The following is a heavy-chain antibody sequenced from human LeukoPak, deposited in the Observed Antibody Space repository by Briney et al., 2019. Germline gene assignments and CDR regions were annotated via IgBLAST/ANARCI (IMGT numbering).Heavy chain of an antibody. J-gene: IGHJ4*02. Sequence: PGGSLRLSCAASGFTFSSYAMSWVRQAPGKGLEWVSAISGSGGSTYYADSVKGRFTISRDNSKNTLYLQMNSLKTEDTAVYYCTTGASTEYQLLSQLWALLTPFDYWGQGTLVTVSS. V-gene: IGHV3-23*01. CDR2: ISGSGGST. CDR3: TTGASTEYQLLSQLWALLTPFDY. CDR1: GFTFSSYA. D-gene: IGHD2-2*01.